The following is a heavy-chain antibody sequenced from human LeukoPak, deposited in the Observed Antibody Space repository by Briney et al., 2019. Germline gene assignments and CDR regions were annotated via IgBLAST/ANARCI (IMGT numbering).Heavy chain of an antibody. CDR2: IIPIFGTT. D-gene: IGHD2-2*01. V-gene: IGHV1-69*13. Sequence: ASVKVSCKATGDTFTDFSISWVRQSPGQGLEWMGGIIPIFGTTYYAQKFRGRVTITADDSTRTVYMEVTTLRSDDTAVYYCARAPSVTAPRDSDIVIIPAALDYWGQGTLVTVSS. CDR3: ARAPSVTAPRDSDIVIIPAALDY. J-gene: IGHJ4*02. CDR1: GDTFTDFS.